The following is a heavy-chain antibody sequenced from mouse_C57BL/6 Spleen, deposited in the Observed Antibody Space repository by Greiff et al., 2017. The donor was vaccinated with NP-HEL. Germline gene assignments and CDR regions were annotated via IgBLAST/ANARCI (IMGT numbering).Heavy chain of an antibody. D-gene: IGHD2-10*01. CDR3: ARGEAYYGNPRFAY. Sequence: QVQLQQPGAELVKPGASVKLSCKASGYTFTSYWMHWVKQRPGQGLEWIGMIHPNSGSTNYNEKFKSKATLTVDKSSSTAYMQLSSLTSDDSAVYYCARGEAYYGNPRFAYWGQGTLVTVSA. V-gene: IGHV1-64*01. CDR1: GYTFTSYW. CDR2: IHPNSGST. J-gene: IGHJ3*01.